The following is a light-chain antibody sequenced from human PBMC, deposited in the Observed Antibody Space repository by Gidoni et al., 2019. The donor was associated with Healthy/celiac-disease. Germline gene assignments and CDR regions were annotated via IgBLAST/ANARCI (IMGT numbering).Light chain of an antibody. CDR1: KLGDKY. Sequence: SYELTQQPSVSVSPGQTASITCSVDKLGDKYACWYQQKPGQSPVLVIYQDSKRPSGIPERFSCSNSGNTATLTISGTQAMDEADYYCQAWDSSTVVFGGGTKLTVL. J-gene: IGLJ2*01. CDR3: QAWDSSTVV. CDR2: QDS. V-gene: IGLV3-1*01.